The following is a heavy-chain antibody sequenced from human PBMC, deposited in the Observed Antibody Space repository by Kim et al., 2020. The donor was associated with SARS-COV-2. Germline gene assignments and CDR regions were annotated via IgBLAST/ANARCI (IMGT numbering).Heavy chain of an antibody. J-gene: IGHJ6*02. Sequence: GGSLRLSCAASGFTFSSYWMHWVRQAPGKGLVWVSRINSDGSSTSYADSVKGRFTISRDNAKNTLYLQMNSLRAEDTAVYYCARAAMGNYYYYGMDVWGQRTTVTVSS. CDR1: GFTFSSYW. V-gene: IGHV3-74*01. CDR3: ARAAMGNYYYYGMDV. CDR2: INSDGSST. D-gene: IGHD5-18*01.